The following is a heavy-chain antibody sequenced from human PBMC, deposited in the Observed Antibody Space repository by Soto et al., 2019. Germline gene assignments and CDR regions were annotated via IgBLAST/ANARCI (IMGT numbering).Heavy chain of an antibody. D-gene: IGHD3-22*01. V-gene: IGHV4-30-4*01. Sequence: QVQLQESGPGLVKPSQTLSLTCTVSGDSISSGDYYWSWIRQPPGKGLEWIGYIYYSGSTYYNPSLKSRLTMSVDTSKNQLSLKLSSVTAADTAVYFCARAFDDSSGYYGGLGYWGQGTLVTVSS. CDR2: IYYSGST. J-gene: IGHJ4*02. CDR1: GDSISSGDYY. CDR3: ARAFDDSSGYYGGLGY.